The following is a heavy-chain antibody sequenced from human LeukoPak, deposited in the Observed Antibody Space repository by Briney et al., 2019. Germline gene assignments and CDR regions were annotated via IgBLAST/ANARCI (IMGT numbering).Heavy chain of an antibody. D-gene: IGHD5-12*01. CDR1: GFTFSSYG. Sequence: TGGSLRLSCAASGFTFSSYGMHWVRQAPGKGLEWVAVIWYDGSNKYYADSVKGRFTISRDNSKNTLYLQMNSLRAEDTAVYYCARGTYSGYDGPNYWGQGTLVTVSS. J-gene: IGHJ4*02. V-gene: IGHV3-33*01. CDR2: IWYDGSNK. CDR3: ARGTYSGYDGPNY.